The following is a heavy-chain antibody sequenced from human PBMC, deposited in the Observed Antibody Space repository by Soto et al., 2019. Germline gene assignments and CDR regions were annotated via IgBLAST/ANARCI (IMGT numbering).Heavy chain of an antibody. V-gene: IGHV4-30-2*01. D-gene: IGHD2-21*01. CDR1: GGSISSGCYS. Sequence: SETLSLTCAVSGGSISSGCYSWSRIRQPPGKGLEWIGYIYHSGSTYYNPSLKSRVTISVDRSKNQFSLKLSSVTAADTAVYYCARGNVAAIDYWGQGTLVTVSS. CDR2: IYHSGST. J-gene: IGHJ4*02. CDR3: ARGNVAAIDY.